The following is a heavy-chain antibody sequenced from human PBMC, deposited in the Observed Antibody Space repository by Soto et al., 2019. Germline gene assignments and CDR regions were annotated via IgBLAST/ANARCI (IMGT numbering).Heavy chain of an antibody. CDR2: ISYDGSNK. V-gene: IGHV3-30-3*01. Sequence: GGSLRLSCRASGFTCNNYAVHWVRQAPGKELEWVAVISYDGSNKYYTDSVKGRFTISRDNSKSTLYLQMNSLRPEDTAVYYCARGPSVYCSSTSCSPFDPWGQGTLVTVSS. D-gene: IGHD2-2*01. CDR1: GFTCNNYA. CDR3: ARGPSVYCSSTSCSPFDP. J-gene: IGHJ5*02.